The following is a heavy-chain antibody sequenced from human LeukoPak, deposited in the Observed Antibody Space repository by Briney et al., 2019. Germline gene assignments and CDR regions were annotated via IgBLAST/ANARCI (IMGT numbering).Heavy chain of an antibody. D-gene: IGHD2-15*01. CDR3: ARVVAQGAFDI. CDR1: GGSISSYY. Sequence: PSETLSLTCTVSGGSISSYYWSWIRQPPGKGLEWIGYIYYSGGTNYNPSLRSRVTMSVDTSNNQFSLKLRSVTAADTAVYYCARVVAQGAFDIWGQGTMVTVSS. CDR2: IYYSGGT. V-gene: IGHV4-59*01. J-gene: IGHJ3*02.